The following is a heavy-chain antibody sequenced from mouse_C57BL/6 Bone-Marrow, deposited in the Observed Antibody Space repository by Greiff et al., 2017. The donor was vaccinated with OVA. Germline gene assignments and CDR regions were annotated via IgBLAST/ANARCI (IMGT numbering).Heavy chain of an antibody. V-gene: IGHV14-3*01. CDR1: GFNIKNTY. Sequence: VQLQQSVAELVRPGASVKLSCTASGFNIKNTYMHWVKQRPEQGLEWIGRIDPANGNTKYAPKFQGKATITADTSSNTAYLQLSSLTSEDTALYYCSYYYGSSYWYFDVWGTGTTVTVSS. CDR3: SYYYGSSYWYFDV. CDR2: IDPANGNT. J-gene: IGHJ1*03. D-gene: IGHD1-1*01.